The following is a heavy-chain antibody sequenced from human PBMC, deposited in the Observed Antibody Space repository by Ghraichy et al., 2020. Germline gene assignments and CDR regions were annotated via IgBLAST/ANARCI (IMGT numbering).Heavy chain of an antibody. CDR1: GYTFTSYG. J-gene: IGHJ4*02. D-gene: IGHD5-12*01. CDR3: ARLKGGVIVATTLLDY. Sequence: ASVKVSCKASGYTFTSYGINWVRQAPGQGLEWMGWISAYNGNTNYAQKLQGRVTMTTDTSTSTAYMELRSLRSDDTAVYYCARLKGGVIVATTLLDYWGQGTLVTVSS. CDR2: ISAYNGNT. V-gene: IGHV1-18*04.